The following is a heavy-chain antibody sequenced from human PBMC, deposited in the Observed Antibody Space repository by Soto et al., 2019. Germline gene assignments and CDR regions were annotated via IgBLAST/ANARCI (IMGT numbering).Heavy chain of an antibody. D-gene: IGHD3-3*01. CDR1: GFTFSSYS. Sequence: GGSLRLSCAASGFTFSSYSVNWVRQAPGKGLEWVSSISSSSSYIYYADSVKGRFTISRDNAKNSLYLQMNSLRAEDTAVYYCARGASTAASGWLLLPTKIDYLGQGTLVTVSS. J-gene: IGHJ4*02. V-gene: IGHV3-21*01. CDR3: ARGASTAASGWLLLPTKIDY. CDR2: ISSSSSYI.